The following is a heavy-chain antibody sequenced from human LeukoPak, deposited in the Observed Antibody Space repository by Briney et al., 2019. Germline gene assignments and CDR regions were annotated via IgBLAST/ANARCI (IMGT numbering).Heavy chain of an antibody. CDR1: GYTFSRYD. CDR2: IIPIFGTA. J-gene: IGHJ4*02. D-gene: IGHD3-10*01. Sequence: SVKVSCKASGYTFSRYDINWVRQAPGQGLEWMGGIIPIFGTANYAQKFQGRVTITADESTSTAYMELSSLRSEDTAVYYCARDRAGSWGYYYGSGSYYFDYWGQGTLVTVSS. CDR3: ARDRAGSWGYYYGSGSYYFDY. V-gene: IGHV1-69*13.